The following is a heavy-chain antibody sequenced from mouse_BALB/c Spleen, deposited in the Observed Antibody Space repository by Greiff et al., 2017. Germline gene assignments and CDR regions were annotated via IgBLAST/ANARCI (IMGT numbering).Heavy chain of an antibody. CDR1: GFTFSDYG. Sequence: EVQGVESGGGLVQPGGSRKLSCAASGFTFSDYGMAWVRQAPGKGPEWVAFISNLAYSIYYADTVTGRFTISRENAKNTLYLEMSSLRSEDTAMYYCARGSRYFDVWGAGTTVTVSS. CDR2: ISNLAYSI. CDR3: ARGSRYFDV. J-gene: IGHJ1*01. V-gene: IGHV5-15*02.